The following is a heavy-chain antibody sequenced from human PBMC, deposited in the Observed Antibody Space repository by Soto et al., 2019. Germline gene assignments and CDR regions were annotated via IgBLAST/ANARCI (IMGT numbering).Heavy chain of an antibody. CDR3: AREPTYYYDSSGYYHSWFDP. J-gene: IGHJ5*02. CDR1: GGTFSSYA. CDR2: IIPIFGTA. D-gene: IGHD3-22*01. Sequence: GASVKVSCKASGGTFSSYAISWVRQAPGQGLEWMGGIIPIFGTANYAQKFQGRVTITADESTSTAYMELSSLRSEDTAVYYCAREPTYYYDSSGYYHSWFDPWGQGTLVTVSS. V-gene: IGHV1-69*13.